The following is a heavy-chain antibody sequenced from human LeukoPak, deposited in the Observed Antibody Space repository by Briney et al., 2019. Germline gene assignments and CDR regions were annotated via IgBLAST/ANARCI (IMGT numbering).Heavy chain of an antibody. Sequence: GGSLRLSCAASGFTFSSYWMSWVRQAPGKGLEWVANIKQDGSDEYYVDSVKGRFTMSRDNAKNSLYLQMNSLRAEDTAVYYCARENFGSSSDYWGQGTLVTVSS. CDR3: ARENFGSSSDY. D-gene: IGHD6-13*01. V-gene: IGHV3-7*05. CDR2: IKQDGSDE. J-gene: IGHJ4*02. CDR1: GFTFSSYW.